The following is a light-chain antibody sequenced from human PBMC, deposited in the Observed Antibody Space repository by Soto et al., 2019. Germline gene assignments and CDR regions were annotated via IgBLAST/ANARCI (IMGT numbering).Light chain of an antibody. J-gene: IGLJ2*01. V-gene: IGLV1-44*01. CDR2: STY. CDR1: RSNIGGNT. Sequence: QPVLTQPPSASAAPGQRVTISCSGSRSNIGGNTVNWFQQFPGAAPKLLIFSTYQRPSGVPDRFSGSKSGTSASLAISGLQSEDEADYYCASWDDSLNGYVVFGGGTKLTVL. CDR3: ASWDDSLNGYVV.